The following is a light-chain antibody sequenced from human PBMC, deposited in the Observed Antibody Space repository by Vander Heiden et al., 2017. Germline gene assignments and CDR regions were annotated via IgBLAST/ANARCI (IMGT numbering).Light chain of an antibody. CDR2: DNN. Sequence: YVLTQAPSVSVAPGQTATFTCGGDNIGSKGLDWYQHQPGQAPVVVVTDNNHRPSGIPERFSGSSSGNTATLTIRRVEVGDEADYYCQVWDSSRDPVVFGGGTKLTVL. V-gene: IGLV3-21*02. J-gene: IGLJ2*01. CDR1: NIGSKG. CDR3: QVWDSSRDPVV.